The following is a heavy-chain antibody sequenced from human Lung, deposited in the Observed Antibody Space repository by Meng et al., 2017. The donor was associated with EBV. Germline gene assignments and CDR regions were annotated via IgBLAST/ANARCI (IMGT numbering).Heavy chain of an antibody. CDR3: ARGRRNEPLFDY. V-gene: IGHV1-69*13. J-gene: IGHJ4*02. D-gene: IGHD1-14*01. Sequence: VPSVRSGAGVKKPGASGKVACKTSGDSFSTQTFSWMRQAPGQGLEWMGGLIAVFDKTKAAPRFQDRVTFTADESTSTAYMELSSLTFDDTAVYFCARGRRNEPLFDYWGQGTLVTVSS. CDR1: GDSFSTQT. CDR2: LIAVFDKT.